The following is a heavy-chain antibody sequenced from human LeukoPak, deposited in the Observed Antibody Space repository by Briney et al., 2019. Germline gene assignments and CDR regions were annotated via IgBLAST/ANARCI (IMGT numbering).Heavy chain of an antibody. J-gene: IGHJ4*02. Sequence: ASVKVSCKASGYTFTSYGISWVRQAPGQGLEGMGWISAFNGNTNYAQMLQGRLTMTTDTSWSTAYMELRSQRSADTAVYYCARVGAQCATGICYTSDSWGQGTLVTVSS. CDR3: ARVGAQCATGICYTSDS. CDR1: GYTFTSYG. D-gene: IGHD2-8*01. V-gene: IGHV1-18*01. CDR2: ISAFNGNT.